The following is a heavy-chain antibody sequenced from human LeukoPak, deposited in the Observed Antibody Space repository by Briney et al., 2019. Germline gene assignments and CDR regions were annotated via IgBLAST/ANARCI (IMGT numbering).Heavy chain of an antibody. D-gene: IGHD1-26*01. CDR1: GVSITDDW. J-gene: IGHJ4*02. CDR3: VRGGTFYLPY. Sequence: SETLSLTCAVSGVSITDDWWSWVRQPPGKGLEWIGEIVHTGPTNYNPSLKSRVTISMDKSEKQVSLRLNSVTAADTAIYYCVRGGTFYLPYWGQGILVTVSS. CDR2: IVHTGPT. V-gene: IGHV4-4*02.